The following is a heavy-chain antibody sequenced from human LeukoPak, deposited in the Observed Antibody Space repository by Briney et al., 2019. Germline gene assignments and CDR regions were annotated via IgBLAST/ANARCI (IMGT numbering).Heavy chain of an antibody. D-gene: IGHD5-18*01. CDR2: ISSSAGST. Sequence: GGSLRLSCVASGFTFSSYGMTWVRQAPGKGPEWVSVISSSAGSTYYADSVKGRFTISRDNSKNTLCLQMNSLRAEDTAVYYCAKGSGRGYSYGLEYWGQGTLVTVSS. CDR1: GFTFSSYG. V-gene: IGHV3-23*01. J-gene: IGHJ4*02. CDR3: AKGSGRGYSYGLEY.